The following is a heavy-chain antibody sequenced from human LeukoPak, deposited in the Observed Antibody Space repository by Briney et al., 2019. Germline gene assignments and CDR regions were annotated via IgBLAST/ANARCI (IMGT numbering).Heavy chain of an antibody. D-gene: IGHD4/OR15-4a*01. CDR2: IKPDSGAT. V-gene: IGHV1-2*02. J-gene: IGHJ4*02. CDR3: ARDHDYGPDY. Sequence: ASVKVSCKASGYTFTVHYLHWLRQAPGQGLEWMGWIKPDSGATNFAQNFQGRGTITSDTASKKAYMELSSLTSDDTAMYYCARDHDYGPDYWGQGTLVTVSA. CDR1: GYTFTVHY.